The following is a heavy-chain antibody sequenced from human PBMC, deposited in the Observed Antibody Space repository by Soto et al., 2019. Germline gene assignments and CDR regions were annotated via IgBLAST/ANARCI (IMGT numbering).Heavy chain of an antibody. D-gene: IGHD2-2*01. CDR1: GFSFSSYA. CDR2: ISSSGSST. CDR3: AKSATRVSGMVVVVPAAMVTH. V-gene: IGHV3-23*01. Sequence: EVQLLESGGDLVQPGGSLSLSCVASGFSFSSYAMSWVRQAPGKGLEWVAAISSSGSSTYYADSVKGRFTVSRDNSKNTLYLKMNSLRAEDTAVYYCAKSATRVSGMVVVVPAAMVTHWGQGTLVTGSS. J-gene: IGHJ4*02.